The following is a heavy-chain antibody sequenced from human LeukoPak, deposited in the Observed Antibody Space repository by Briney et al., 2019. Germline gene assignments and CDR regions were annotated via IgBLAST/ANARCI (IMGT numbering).Heavy chain of an antibody. CDR2: ISGSGGST. J-gene: IGHJ4*02. D-gene: IGHD3-10*01. CDR3: AKDPNYYGSGSYPPGY. CDR1: GFTFSSYA. Sequence: GGSLRLSCAASGFTFSSYATSWVRQAPGKGLEWVSAISGSGGSTYYADSVKGRFTISRDNSKNTLYLQMNSLRAEDTAVYYCAKDPNYYGSGSYPPGYWGQGTLVTVSS. V-gene: IGHV3-23*01.